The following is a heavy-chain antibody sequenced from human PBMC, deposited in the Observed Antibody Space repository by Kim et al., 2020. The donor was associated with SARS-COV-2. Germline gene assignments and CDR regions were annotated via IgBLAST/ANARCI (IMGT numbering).Heavy chain of an antibody. V-gene: IGHV4-59*08. J-gene: IGHJ6*01. CDR2: IYYSGSP. CDR1: GGSISSYY. D-gene: IGHD6-19*01. CDR3: SRQSGGYSSGRGWADYYYG. Sequence: SETLSLTCTVSGGSISSYYWSWIRPPPGNGLEWIGYIYYSGSPNYNPSLKSRVTISVDTSKNQFSLKLSSVTAADTAVYYCSRQSGGYSSGRGWADYYYG.